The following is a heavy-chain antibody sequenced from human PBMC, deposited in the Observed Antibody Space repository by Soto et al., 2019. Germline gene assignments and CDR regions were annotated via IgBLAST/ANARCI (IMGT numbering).Heavy chain of an antibody. CDR1: GGSISSGGYY. J-gene: IGHJ4*02. CDR2: IYYSGST. V-gene: IGHV4-31*03. Sequence: SETLSLTCTVSGGSISSGGYYWSWIRQHPGKGLEWIGYIYYSGSTYYNPSLKSRVTISVDTSKNQFSLKLSSVTAADTAVYYCARVSDDSSGYFYFDYWGQGTLVTVSS. D-gene: IGHD3-22*01. CDR3: ARVSDDSSGYFYFDY.